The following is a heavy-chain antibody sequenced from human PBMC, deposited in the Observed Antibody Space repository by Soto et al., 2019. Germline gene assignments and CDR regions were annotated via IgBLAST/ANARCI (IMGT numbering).Heavy chain of an antibody. J-gene: IGHJ4*02. CDR1: GGSFSGYY. D-gene: IGHD6-19*01. V-gene: IGHV4-59*01. CDR2: IYYSGST. CDR3: ARFADIAVAGTGFDY. Sequence: SETLSLTCAVYGGSFSGYYWSWIRQPPGKGLEWIGDIYYSGSTNYNPSLKSRVTILVDTSKNQFSLKLSSVTAADTAVYYCARFADIAVAGTGFDYWGQGTLVTVS.